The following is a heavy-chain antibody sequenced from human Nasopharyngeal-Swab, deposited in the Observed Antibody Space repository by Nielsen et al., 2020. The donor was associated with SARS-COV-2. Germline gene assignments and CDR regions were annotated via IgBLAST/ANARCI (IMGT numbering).Heavy chain of an antibody. Sequence: GGSLRLSCAASGFTFSSYWMSWVRQASGKGLEWVANIKQDGSEKYYVDSVKGRFTISRDNAKNSLYLQMNSLRAEDTAVYYCARDRKRVQLWLSVFDYWGQGTLVTVSS. CDR3: ARDRKRVQLWLSVFDY. CDR1: GFTFSSYW. J-gene: IGHJ4*02. D-gene: IGHD5-18*01. CDR2: IKQDGSEK. V-gene: IGHV3-7*01.